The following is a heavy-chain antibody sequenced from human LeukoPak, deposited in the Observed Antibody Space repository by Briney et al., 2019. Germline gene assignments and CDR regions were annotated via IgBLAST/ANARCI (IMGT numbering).Heavy chain of an antibody. CDR1: GLSVSSNY. CDR2: IYSGGST. V-gene: IGHV3-66*01. D-gene: IGHD6-19*01. Sequence: GGSLRLSCAASGLSVSSNYMNWVRQAPGKGLEWVSVIYSGGSTYYADSVKGRFAISRDNSKNTLYLQMNSLRVEDTAVYYCARDFSSGWPYYFDYWGQGILVTVSS. J-gene: IGHJ4*02. CDR3: ARDFSSGWPYYFDY.